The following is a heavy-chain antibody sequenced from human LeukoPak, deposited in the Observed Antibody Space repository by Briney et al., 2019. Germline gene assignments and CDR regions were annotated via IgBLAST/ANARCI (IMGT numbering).Heavy chain of an antibody. CDR1: GPSISNFY. CDR3: ARDPIHRDDYNAE. V-gene: IGHV4-59*01. J-gene: IGHJ4*02. CDR2: INYSGTT. Sequence: SETLSLTCSVSGPSISNFYWSWLRQPPGRGLEWVGSINYSGTTYYNPSLESRVTMSIDTSNNHLSLNLKSVTAADTAVYYCARDPIHRDDYNAEWGQGVLVSVSS. D-gene: IGHD5-24*01.